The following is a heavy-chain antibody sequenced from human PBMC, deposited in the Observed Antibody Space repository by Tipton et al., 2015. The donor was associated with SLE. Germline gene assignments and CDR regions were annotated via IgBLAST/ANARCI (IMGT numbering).Heavy chain of an antibody. J-gene: IGHJ5*02. CDR3: ARVQAYEGFDP. CDR1: GGSISSSSYY. V-gene: IGHV4-39*07. D-gene: IGHD3-16*01. Sequence: TLSLTCTVSGGSISSSSYYWGWIRQPPGKGLEWIGSIYYSGSTYYNPPLKSRVTISVDTSKNQFSLKLSSVTAADTAVYYCARVQAYEGFDPWGQGTLVTVSS. CDR2: IYYSGST.